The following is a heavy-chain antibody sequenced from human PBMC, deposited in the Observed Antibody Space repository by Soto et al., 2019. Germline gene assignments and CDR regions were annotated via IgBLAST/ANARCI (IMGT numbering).Heavy chain of an antibody. CDR3: ARDPLWGTAMVLWYFDL. J-gene: IGHJ2*01. Sequence: LRLSCAASGFTFSSYAMHWVRQAPGKGLEWVTVISYDGSNKYYADSVKGRFTISRDNSKNTLYLQMNSLRAEDTAVYYCARDPLWGTAMVLWYFDLWGRGTLVTVSS. D-gene: IGHD5-18*01. CDR2: ISYDGSNK. CDR1: GFTFSSYA. V-gene: IGHV3-30-3*01.